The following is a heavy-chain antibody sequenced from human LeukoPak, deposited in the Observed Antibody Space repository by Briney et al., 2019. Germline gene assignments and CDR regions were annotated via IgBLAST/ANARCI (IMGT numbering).Heavy chain of an antibody. CDR3: ARGGLAPYYGVDV. CDR1: GFTFSSYS. J-gene: IGHJ6*02. CDR2: IYSGGST. Sequence: GGSLRLSCAASGFTFSSYSMNWVRQAPGKGLEWVSVIYSGGSTYYADSVKGRFTISRDNSKNTLYLQMNSLRAEDTAVYYCARGGLAPYYGVDVWGQGTTVTVSS. V-gene: IGHV3-66*01.